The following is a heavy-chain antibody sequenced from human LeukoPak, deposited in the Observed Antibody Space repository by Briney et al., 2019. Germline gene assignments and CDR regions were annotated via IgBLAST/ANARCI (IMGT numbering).Heavy chain of an antibody. J-gene: IGHJ4*01. Sequence: HPGGSLRRSCAASGFTFSSYGMHWVRQAPGKGLEWVAVISYDGSNKYYADSVKGRFTISRDNSKNTLYLQMNSLRAEDTAVYYCAKDPEPAAAGSYYFDYWGQGTLVTVSS. D-gene: IGHD6-13*01. CDR3: AKDPEPAAAGSYYFDY. CDR2: ISYDGSNK. CDR1: GFTFSSYG. V-gene: IGHV3-30*18.